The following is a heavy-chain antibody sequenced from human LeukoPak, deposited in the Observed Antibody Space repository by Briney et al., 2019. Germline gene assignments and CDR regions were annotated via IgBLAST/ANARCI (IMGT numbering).Heavy chain of an antibody. J-gene: IGHJ5*02. Sequence: SVTVSCKASGGTFSSYAISWVRQAPGQGLEWMGGIIPIFGTANYAQKFQGRVTITADESTSTAYMELSSLRSEDTAVYYCARDGCSSTSCYPNKYNWFDPWGQETLVTVSS. CDR1: GGTFSSYA. D-gene: IGHD2-2*01. CDR3: ARDGCSSTSCYPNKYNWFDP. CDR2: IIPIFGTA. V-gene: IGHV1-69*13.